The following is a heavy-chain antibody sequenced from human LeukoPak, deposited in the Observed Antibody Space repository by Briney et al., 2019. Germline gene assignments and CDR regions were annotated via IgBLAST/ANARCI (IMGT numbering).Heavy chain of an antibody. J-gene: IGHJ3*02. Sequence: SLRLSCAASGFTFDDYAMHWVRQAPGKGLEWVSGISWNSGSIGYADSVKGRFTISRDNAKNSLYLQMNSLRAEDTALYYCAKDKGPNYYDSSGYYDAFDIWGQGTMVTVSS. CDR3: AKDKGPNYYDSSGYYDAFDI. V-gene: IGHV3-9*01. D-gene: IGHD3-22*01. CDR1: GFTFDDYA. CDR2: ISWNSGSI.